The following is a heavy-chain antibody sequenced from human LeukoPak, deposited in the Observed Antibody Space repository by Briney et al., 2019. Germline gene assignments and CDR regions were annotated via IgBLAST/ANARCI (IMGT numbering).Heavy chain of an antibody. V-gene: IGHV1-18*01. CDR2: ISAYNGNT. CDR1: GGTFSNYA. D-gene: IGHD3-10*01. Sequence: ASVKVSCKASGGTFSNYAISWVRQAPGQGLEWMGWISAYNGNTNYAQKLQGRVPMTTDTSTSTAYMELRSLRSDDTAVYYCARGEYYYGSGSYSLFDYWGQGTLVTVSS. J-gene: IGHJ4*02. CDR3: ARGEYYYGSGSYSLFDY.